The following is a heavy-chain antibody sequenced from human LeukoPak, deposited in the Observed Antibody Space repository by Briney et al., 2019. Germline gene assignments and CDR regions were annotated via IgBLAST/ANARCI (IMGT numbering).Heavy chain of an antibody. V-gene: IGHV3-30*03. J-gene: IGHJ4*02. CDR1: GFTFRNYG. Sequence: GGSLRLSCVASGFTFRNYGMHWIRQAPGKGLEWVAVISHDGTNKYYADSVKGRFTISRDNSKSTLYLQMNSLRAEDTAVYYCARSTPGDYTLHLIDSWGQGTLVTVSS. CDR3: ARSTPGDYTLHLIDS. D-gene: IGHD3-3*01. CDR2: ISHDGTNK.